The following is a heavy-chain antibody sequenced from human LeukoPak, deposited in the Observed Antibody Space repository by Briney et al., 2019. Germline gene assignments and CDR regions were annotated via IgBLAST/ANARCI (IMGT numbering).Heavy chain of an antibody. Sequence: GSLRLSCAASGFAFSRLAMGWVRQAPGKGLEWIGENYHSGSTNYNPSLKSRVTISVDKSKNQFSLKLSSVTAADTAVYYCARLVGATLNAFDIWGQGTMVTVSS. CDR2: NYHSGST. CDR3: ARLVGATLNAFDI. J-gene: IGHJ3*02. CDR1: GFAFSRLA. V-gene: IGHV4-4*02. D-gene: IGHD1-26*01.